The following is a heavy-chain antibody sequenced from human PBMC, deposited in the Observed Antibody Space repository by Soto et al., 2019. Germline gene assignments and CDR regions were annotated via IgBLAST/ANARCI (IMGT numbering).Heavy chain of an antibody. CDR2: IYYSGST. D-gene: IGHD6-19*01. CDR1: GGSISSYY. J-gene: IGHJ1*01. CDR3: ARHPTYSSGAEYFQH. Sequence: SETLSLTCTVSGGSISSYYWSWIRQPPGKGLEWIGYIYYSGSTNYNPSLKRRVTISVDTSKNQFSLKLSSVTAADTAVYYCARHPTYSSGAEYFQHWGQGTLVTVSS. V-gene: IGHV4-59*08.